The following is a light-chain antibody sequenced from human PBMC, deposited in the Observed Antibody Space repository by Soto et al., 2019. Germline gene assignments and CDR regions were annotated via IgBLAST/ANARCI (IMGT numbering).Light chain of an antibody. CDR1: SSDVGDYIY. Sequence: QSVLTQPASVSGSPGQSITISCTETSSDVGDYIYVSWYQQHPGKAPKLMIYDVTNRPSGVSNRFSGSKSGNTASLTISGLLAEDEAAYYCSSYTTITVGVFGGGTKLTVL. CDR2: DVT. CDR3: SSYTTITVGV. V-gene: IGLV2-14*03. J-gene: IGLJ3*02.